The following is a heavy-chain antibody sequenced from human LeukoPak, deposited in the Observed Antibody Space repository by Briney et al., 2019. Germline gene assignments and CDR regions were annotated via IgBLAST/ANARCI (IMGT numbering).Heavy chain of an antibody. CDR1: GGSISSYS. D-gene: IGHD3-3*01. V-gene: IGHV4-59*01. Sequence: SETLSLTCIVSGGSISSYSWCWIRQPPGKGLEWIGYKSYSGGTNYNPSLKSRVTISVDTSKRQISLTLNSVTAADTAVYYCVRDGGEWLPDYWGQGILVTVSS. CDR3: VRDGGEWLPDY. J-gene: IGHJ4*02. CDR2: KSYSGGT.